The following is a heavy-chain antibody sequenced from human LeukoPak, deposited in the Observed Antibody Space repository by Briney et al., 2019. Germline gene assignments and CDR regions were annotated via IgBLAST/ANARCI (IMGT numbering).Heavy chain of an antibody. Sequence: PGGSLRLSCVVSGFTFSTSWMNWVRRAPGKGLECVATIKEDGSEEYYVDSVRGRFTISRDNAKNSLYLQMHSLRVDDTAVYYCATGGRSGVAFESWGQGTLVTVSS. CDR3: ATGGRSGVAFES. J-gene: IGHJ4*02. CDR2: IKEDGSEE. V-gene: IGHV3-7*05. CDR1: GFTFSTSW. D-gene: IGHD2-15*01.